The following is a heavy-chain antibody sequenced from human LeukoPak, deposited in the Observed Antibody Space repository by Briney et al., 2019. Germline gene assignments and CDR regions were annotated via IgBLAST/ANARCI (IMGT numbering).Heavy chain of an antibody. Sequence: SETLSLTCTVSGGSIRSSSYYWGWIRQPPGKGLEWIGTIHYSGNTYHNSSLKSRVTISIDTSKNHFSLKLSSVTAAETAVYYCARHSQNRGWRERYFSYYYMDVWGKGTTVTVSS. CDR2: IHYSGNT. J-gene: IGHJ6*03. D-gene: IGHD6-19*01. V-gene: IGHV4-39*01. CDR1: GGSIRSSSYY. CDR3: ARHSQNRGWRERYFSYYYMDV.